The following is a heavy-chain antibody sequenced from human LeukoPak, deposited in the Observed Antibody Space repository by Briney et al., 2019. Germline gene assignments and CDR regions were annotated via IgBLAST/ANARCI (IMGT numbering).Heavy chain of an antibody. Sequence: GGSLRLSCAASGFTFGDYYMSWIRQAPGKGLEWVSYISSSGSTIYYADSVKGRFTISRDNAKNSLYLQMNSLRAEDTAVYYCARVVSYYYYMDVWGKGTTVTVSS. D-gene: IGHD2-15*01. CDR3: ARVVSYYYYMDV. CDR1: GFTFGDYY. V-gene: IGHV3-11*01. J-gene: IGHJ6*03. CDR2: ISSSGSTI.